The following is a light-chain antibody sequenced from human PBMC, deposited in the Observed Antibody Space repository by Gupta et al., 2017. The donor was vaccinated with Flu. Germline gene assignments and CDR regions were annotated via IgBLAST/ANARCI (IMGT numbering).Light chain of an antibody. Sequence: AIRMTQSPSSFSASTGDGVTITCRASQGISSYLAWYQQKPGKAPKLLIYAASTLQSGVPSRFSGSGSGTDFTLTISCLQSEDFATYYCQQYYSYPVFTFGPGTKVDIK. J-gene: IGKJ3*01. CDR2: AAS. CDR3: QQYYSYPVFT. CDR1: QGISSY. V-gene: IGKV1-8*01.